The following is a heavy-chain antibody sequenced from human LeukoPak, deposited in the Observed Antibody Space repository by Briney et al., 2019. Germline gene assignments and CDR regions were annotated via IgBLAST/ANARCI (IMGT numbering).Heavy chain of an antibody. CDR2: IYSGGST. V-gene: IGHV3-53*01. CDR1: GFNVSSNY. CDR3: ARGLYSDMSGSFDY. Sequence: PGGSLILSCAASGFNVSSNYMTWVRQAPGKGLEWVSVIYSGGSTYYGDSVQGRFTIFRDNSQNTLYLQMNSLRAEDTAVYYCARGLYSDMSGSFDYWGQGTLVTVSS. D-gene: IGHD3-3*01. J-gene: IGHJ4*02.